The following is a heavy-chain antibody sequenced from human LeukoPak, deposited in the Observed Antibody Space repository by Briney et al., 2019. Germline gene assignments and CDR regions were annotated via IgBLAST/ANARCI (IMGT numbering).Heavy chain of an antibody. Sequence: GGSLRLSCAASGFTFNTYSLNWVRQAPGKGLEWVSYITSSSSMILYADSVKGRFTISRDNAKNSLYLQMNSLRAEDTAVYYCSSGVGATTIYYFDYWGQGTLVTVSS. CDR2: ITSSSSMI. CDR1: GFTFNTYS. D-gene: IGHD1-26*01. CDR3: SSGVGATTIYYFDY. J-gene: IGHJ4*02. V-gene: IGHV3-48*04.